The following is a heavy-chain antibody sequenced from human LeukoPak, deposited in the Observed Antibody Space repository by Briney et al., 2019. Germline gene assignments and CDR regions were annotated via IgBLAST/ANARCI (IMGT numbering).Heavy chain of an antibody. V-gene: IGHV1-69*13. CDR1: GGTFSSYA. CDR2: IIPIFGTA. CDR3: ARVQYYYDSSGSAIYYYYYMDV. J-gene: IGHJ6*03. D-gene: IGHD3-22*01. Sequence: ASVKVSCKASGGTFSSYAISWVRQAPGQGLEWMGGIIPIFGTANYAQKFQGRVTITADESTSTAYMELSSLRSEDTAVYYCARVQYYYDSSGSAIYYYYYMDVWGKGTTVTISS.